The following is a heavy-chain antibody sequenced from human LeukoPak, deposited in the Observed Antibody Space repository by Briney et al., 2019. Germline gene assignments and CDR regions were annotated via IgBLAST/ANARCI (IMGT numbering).Heavy chain of an antibody. V-gene: IGHV4-38-2*02. CDR1: GYSISSGYY. CDR2: IYHSGST. CDR3: ARDHRDFWSGYYYMDV. J-gene: IGHJ6*03. D-gene: IGHD3-3*01. Sequence: SETLSLTCTVSGYSISSGYYWGWIRQPPGKGLEWIGSIYHSGSTYYNPSLKSRVTISVDTSKNQFSLKLSSVTAADTAVYYCARDHRDFWSGYYYMDVWGKGTTVTVSS.